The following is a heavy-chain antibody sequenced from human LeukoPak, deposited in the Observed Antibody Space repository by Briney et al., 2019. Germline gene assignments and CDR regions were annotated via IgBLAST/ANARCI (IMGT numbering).Heavy chain of an antibody. D-gene: IGHD6-13*01. CDR3: ARASSWYSYGMDV. CDR1: GYTFTDSY. J-gene: IGHJ6*02. V-gene: IGHV1-2*02. Sequence: ASVKVSCKASGYTFTDSYMHWVRQAPGQGLEWMGWINPNSGGTNYAQELQGRATMTRDTPLSTAYMELSRLRSDDTAVYYCARASSWYSYGMDVWGQGTTVTVSS. CDR2: INPNSGGT.